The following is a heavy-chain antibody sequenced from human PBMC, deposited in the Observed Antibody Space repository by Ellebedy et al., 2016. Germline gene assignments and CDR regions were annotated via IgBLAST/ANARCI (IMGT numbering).Heavy chain of an antibody. D-gene: IGHD2-2*01. V-gene: IGHV4-59*10. CDR2: IYTSGST. CDR3: ARAVPARTGDSLDY. Sequence: GSLRLXCAVYGGSFSGYYWSWIRQPAGKGLEWIGRIYTSGSTNYNPSLKSRVTMSVDTSKNQFSLKLSSVTAADTAVYYCARAVPARTGDSLDYWGQGTLVTVSS. CDR1: GGSFSGYY. J-gene: IGHJ4*02.